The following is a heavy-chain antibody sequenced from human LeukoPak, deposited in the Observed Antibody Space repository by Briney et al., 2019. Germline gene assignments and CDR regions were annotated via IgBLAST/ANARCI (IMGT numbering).Heavy chain of an antibody. CDR1: GFTFSSYW. V-gene: IGHV3-74*01. CDR3: ARPAQQWLVPNWFDP. J-gene: IGHJ5*02. Sequence: QSGGSLRLSCAASGFTFSSYWMHWVRQAPGKGLVWVSRINSGGSSTSYADSVKGRFTISRDNAKNMLYLQMNSLRAEDTAVYYCARPAQQWLVPNWFDPWGQGTLVTVSS. D-gene: IGHD6-19*01. CDR2: INSGGSST.